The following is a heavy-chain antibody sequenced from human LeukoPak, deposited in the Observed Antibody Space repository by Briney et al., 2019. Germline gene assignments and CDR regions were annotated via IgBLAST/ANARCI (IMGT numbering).Heavy chain of an antibody. D-gene: IGHD3-10*01. Sequence: PGGSLRLSCAASGFTFSSYWMSWVRQAPGKGLEWVANINQDGSEKYYVDSVKGRFTISRDNAKNSLYLQMNSVRAEDTAVYNCARYYYGSGSYRDYFDYWGQGTLVTVSS. CDR2: INQDGSEK. J-gene: IGHJ4*02. V-gene: IGHV3-7*02. CDR3: ARYYYGSGSYRDYFDY. CDR1: GFTFSSYW.